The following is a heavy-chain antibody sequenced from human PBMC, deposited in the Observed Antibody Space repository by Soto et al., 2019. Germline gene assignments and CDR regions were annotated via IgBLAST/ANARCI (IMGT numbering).Heavy chain of an antibody. Sequence: SETLSLTCTVSGGSITSGYWNWIRQPPGKRLEWIAYVSHSGITNYNPSLQSRVTISIDTSKNEFSLRLSSVTAADTAVYFCASGFFDSSGYSEAFDIWGRGTLVTVSS. D-gene: IGHD3-22*01. J-gene: IGHJ3*02. V-gene: IGHV4-59*01. CDR1: GGSITSGY. CDR3: ASGFFDSSGYSEAFDI. CDR2: VSHSGIT.